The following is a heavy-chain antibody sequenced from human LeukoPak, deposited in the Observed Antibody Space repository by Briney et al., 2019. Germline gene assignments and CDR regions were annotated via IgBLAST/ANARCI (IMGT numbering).Heavy chain of an antibody. D-gene: IGHD6-19*01. CDR2: INPNSGGT. Sequence: ASVKVSCKASGYTFTGYYMHWVRQAPGQGLEWMGWINPNSGGTNYAQKFQGRVTMTRDTSISTAYMELSRLRSDDTAVYYCARDSGREYSSGWYDYWGQGTLVTVSS. CDR1: GYTFTGYY. J-gene: IGHJ4*02. V-gene: IGHV1-2*02. CDR3: ARDSGREYSSGWYDY.